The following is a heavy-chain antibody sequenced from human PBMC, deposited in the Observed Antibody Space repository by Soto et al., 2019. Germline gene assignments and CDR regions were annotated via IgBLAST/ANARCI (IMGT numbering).Heavy chain of an antibody. J-gene: IGHJ5*02. Sequence: SETLSLTCTVSGGSISSYYWSWIRQPPGKGLEWIGYIFHSGSTNYSPSLMSRVTISVDTSKNQFSLKLSSVTAADTAVYYCARTRWLPANWFDPWGQGTLVTVSS. CDR1: GGSISSYY. V-gene: IGHV4-59*12. CDR3: ARTRWLPANWFDP. CDR2: IFHSGST. D-gene: IGHD5-12*01.